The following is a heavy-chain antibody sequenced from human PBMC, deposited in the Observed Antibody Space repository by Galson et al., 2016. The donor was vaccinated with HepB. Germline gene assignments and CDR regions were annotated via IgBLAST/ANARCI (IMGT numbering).Heavy chain of an antibody. V-gene: IGHV3-15*01. CDR1: GLLPNTVW. D-gene: IGHD6-19*01. J-gene: IGHJ4*02. CDR3: AVDVSWLGVGGFDY. Sequence: SLRLSCATAGLLPNTVWMSWVRQAPGKGLEWIGLIKDATSGWATDYAAPVQDRFIISKDVSQNTLFLQMNSLKTEDTAVYYCAVDVSWLGVGGFDYWGQGALVTVSS. CDR2: IKDATSGWAT.